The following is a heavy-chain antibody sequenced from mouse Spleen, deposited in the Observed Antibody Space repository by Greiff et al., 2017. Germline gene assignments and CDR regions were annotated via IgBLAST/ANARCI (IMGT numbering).Heavy chain of an antibody. CDR2: IYPGSGST. Sequence: VKLQQPGAELVKPGASVKMSCKASGYTFTSYWITWVKQRPGQGLEWIGDIYPGSGSTNYNEKFKSKATLTVDTSSSTAYMQLSSLTSEDSAVYYCASEGLVTYYFDYWGQGTTLTVSS. V-gene: IGHV1-55*01. J-gene: IGHJ2*01. D-gene: IGHD2-1*01. CDR1: GYTFTSYW. CDR3: ASEGLVTYYFDY.